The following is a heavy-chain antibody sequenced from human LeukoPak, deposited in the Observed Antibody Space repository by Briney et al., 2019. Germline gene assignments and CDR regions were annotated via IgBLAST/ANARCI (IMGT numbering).Heavy chain of an antibody. Sequence: GGSLRLSCAASGFTFSIYSMNWVRQAPGGGLEWVSYICVSSSSSDGGAIQYAAAVKGRFTISRENDKNSLYLQMNSLRAEDTAVYYCARPLYISSWYFDPWGQGTLVTVSS. V-gene: IGHV3-48*01. CDR1: GFTFSIYS. CDR2: ICVSSSSSDGGAI. J-gene: IGHJ5*02. CDR3: ARPLYISSWYFDP. D-gene: IGHD6-13*01.